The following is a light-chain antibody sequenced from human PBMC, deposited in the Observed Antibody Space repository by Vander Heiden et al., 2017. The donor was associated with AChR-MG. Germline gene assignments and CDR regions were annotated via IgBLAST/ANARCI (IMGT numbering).Light chain of an antibody. CDR2: SNS. J-gene: IGLJ2*01. CDR3: QSYDSSLSGSI. Sequence: SVLTQPPSVSGAPGQRVTIPCTGSSSNIGAGYDVPWYQQFPGTAPKLFIYSNSNRPSGVPDRFSGSKSGASASLAISGLQAEDEADYYCQSYDSSLSGSIFGGGTKLTVL. CDR1: SSNIGAGYD. V-gene: IGLV1-40*01.